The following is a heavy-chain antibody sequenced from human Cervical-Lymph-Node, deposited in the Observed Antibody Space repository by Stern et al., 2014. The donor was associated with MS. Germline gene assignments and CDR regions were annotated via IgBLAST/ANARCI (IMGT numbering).Heavy chain of an antibody. CDR3: ARDRMSIAAAGTSWFDP. Sequence: VHLVESGAEVKKPGSSVKVSCKASGGTFSSYTISWVRQAPGQGLEWMGGIIPIFRTPNYAQKFQGRVTIPADESTSTAYMELSSLRSEDTAVYYCARDRMSIAAAGTSWFDPWGQGTLVTVSS. V-gene: IGHV1-69*01. J-gene: IGHJ5*02. D-gene: IGHD6-13*01. CDR1: GGTFSSYT. CDR2: IIPIFRTP.